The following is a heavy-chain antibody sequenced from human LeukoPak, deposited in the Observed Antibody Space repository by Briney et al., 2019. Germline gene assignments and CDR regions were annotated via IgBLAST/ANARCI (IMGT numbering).Heavy chain of an antibody. CDR2: IHPNSGAT. J-gene: IGHJ6*02. V-gene: IGHV1-2*02. Sequence: ASVKVSCKASGYTFTGYYIHWVRQAPGQGFEWMGWIHPNSGATGYAQNFQGRVTMTRDTSISTAYMDLSRLRSDDTAVYYCARNTAPGYGLDVWGQGTPVTVSS. D-gene: IGHD5-18*01. CDR1: GYTFTGYY. CDR3: ARNTAPGYGLDV.